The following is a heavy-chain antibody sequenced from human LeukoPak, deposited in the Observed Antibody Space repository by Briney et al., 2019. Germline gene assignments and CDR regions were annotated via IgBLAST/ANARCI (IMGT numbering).Heavy chain of an antibody. Sequence: PGGSLRLSCAASGFTFSSYWMHWVRQAPGKGLEWVSRIKGDGTSTTYADSVKGRFTISRDNARNTLYLQMNSLRVDDTAVYYCMRDQSDKWGLGTLVTVSS. J-gene: IGHJ4*02. CDR2: IKGDGTST. CDR3: MRDQSDK. V-gene: IGHV3-74*01. CDR1: GFTFSSYW. D-gene: IGHD3-22*01.